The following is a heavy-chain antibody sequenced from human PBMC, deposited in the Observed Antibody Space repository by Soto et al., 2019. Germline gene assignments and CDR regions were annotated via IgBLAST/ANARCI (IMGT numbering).Heavy chain of an antibody. V-gene: IGHV4-39*01. CDR1: DGSMNSDSSY. D-gene: IGHD3-22*01. J-gene: IGHJ4*02. CDR2: INHSGST. Sequence: QLQLQESGPGLVKPSETLSLTCRVSDGSMNSDSSYWGWIRQPPGKGLEWIGVINHSGSTYNNLSLRGRVTMSVDASRSQFSLKLTSMTAADTAVYYCARLGGYVSVGYYYLWDSWGQGTLVTVSS. CDR3: ARLGGYVSVGYYYLWDS.